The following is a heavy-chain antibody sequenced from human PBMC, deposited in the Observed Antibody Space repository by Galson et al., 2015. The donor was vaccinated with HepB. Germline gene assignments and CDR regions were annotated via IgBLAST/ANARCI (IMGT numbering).Heavy chain of an antibody. V-gene: IGHV3-53*01. J-gene: IGHJ5*02. CDR2: IYAGGYT. CDR1: GFTVSSNY. CDR3: ARVDYDDYDGWFDP. D-gene: IGHD4-17*01. Sequence: SLRLSCAASGFTVSSNYMSWVRQAPGKGLEWVSLIYAGGYTYYADSVKGRFTISRDNSKNTVFLQMNTLRAADTAVYYCARVDYDDYDGWFDPWGQGTLVTVSS.